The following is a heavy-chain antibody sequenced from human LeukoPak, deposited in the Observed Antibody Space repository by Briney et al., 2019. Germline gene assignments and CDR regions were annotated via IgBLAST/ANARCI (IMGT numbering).Heavy chain of an antibody. Sequence: PGGSLRLSCAVSGFIFSSYSMNWVRQAPGKGLEWVSSISSSSYIYYADSVKGRFTISRDNAKNSLYLQMNSLRAEDTAVYYCARADWDTAMIDYWGQGTLVTVSS. CDR3: ARADWDTAMIDY. CDR2: ISSSSYI. CDR1: GFIFSSYS. D-gene: IGHD5-18*01. V-gene: IGHV3-21*01. J-gene: IGHJ4*02.